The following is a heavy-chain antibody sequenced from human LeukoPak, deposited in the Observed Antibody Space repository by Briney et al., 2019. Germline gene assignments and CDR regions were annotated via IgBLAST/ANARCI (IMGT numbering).Heavy chain of an antibody. CDR1: GFTFTDHP. V-gene: IGHV3-69-1*01. D-gene: IGHD3-16*01. CDR2: IGGDGIA. CDR3: AKDRANWAIDD. J-gene: IGHJ4*02. Sequence: AGGSLRLSCVASGFTFTDHPMNWVRQAPGKGLEWISYIGGDGIAFYADSVKGRLTASKDDARKSMYLQMNSLRVEDTAVYYCAKDRANWAIDDWGQGTQVTVSS.